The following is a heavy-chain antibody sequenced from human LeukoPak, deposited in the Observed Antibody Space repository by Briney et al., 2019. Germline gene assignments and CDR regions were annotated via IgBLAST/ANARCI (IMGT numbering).Heavy chain of an antibody. CDR3: ARDQTRGFDL. V-gene: IGHV3-48*03. J-gene: IGHJ2*01. CDR1: GFSFSTYE. CDR2: TSSIGSTI. Sequence: GGSLRLSCAASGFSFSTYEMNWVRQAPGKGLEWVSYTSSIGSTIYYADSVKGRFTISRDNAKNSLYLRMNSLRAEDTAVYYCARDQTRGFDLWGRGTLVTVSS. D-gene: IGHD4-11*01.